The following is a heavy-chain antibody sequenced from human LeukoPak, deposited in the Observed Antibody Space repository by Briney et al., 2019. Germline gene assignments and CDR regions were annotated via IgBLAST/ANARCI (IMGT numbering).Heavy chain of an antibody. Sequence: GGSLRLSCAASGFSLTTYAMTWVRQAPGKGLEWVSTISRSGDSTYYGDSVKGRFTISRDNSKNTLYLHMDSLRAEDTAVYYCAKVPQGTNYGYWGQGTLVTVSS. V-gene: IGHV3-23*01. CDR2: ISRSGDST. CDR3: AKVPQGTNYGY. J-gene: IGHJ4*02. CDR1: GFSLTTYA. D-gene: IGHD4-17*01.